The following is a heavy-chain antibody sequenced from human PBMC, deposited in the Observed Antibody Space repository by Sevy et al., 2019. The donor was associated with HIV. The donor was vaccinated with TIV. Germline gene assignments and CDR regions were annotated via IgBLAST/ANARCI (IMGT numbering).Heavy chain of an antibody. J-gene: IGHJ4*02. Sequence: SETLSLTCAVSGYSISSGYYWGWIRQPPGKGLEWIGSIYHSGSTYYNPSLKSRVTISVDTSKNQFSLKLSSVTAADTAVYYCARDSSMAADYYTVPFDYWGQGTLVTVSS. CDR2: IYHSGST. D-gene: IGHD3-3*01. CDR3: ARDSSMAADYYTVPFDY. CDR1: GYSISSGYY. V-gene: IGHV4-38-2*02.